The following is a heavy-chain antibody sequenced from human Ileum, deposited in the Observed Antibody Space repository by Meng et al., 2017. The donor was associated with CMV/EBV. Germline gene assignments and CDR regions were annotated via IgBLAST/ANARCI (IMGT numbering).Heavy chain of an antibody. CDR2: ISSSSNHK. CDR3: ARGPLRCNSVSCHKSTFDY. D-gene: IGHD2-2*02. CDR1: FTTYS. V-gene: IGHV3-21*01. Sequence: FTTYSMTSVRQASRKGLEWVSLISSSSNHKYYPDSVRGRFTISSDNAQNALFLQMDSLRAEDTAIYYCARGPLRCNSVSCHKSTFDYWGQGTLVTVSS. J-gene: IGHJ4*02.